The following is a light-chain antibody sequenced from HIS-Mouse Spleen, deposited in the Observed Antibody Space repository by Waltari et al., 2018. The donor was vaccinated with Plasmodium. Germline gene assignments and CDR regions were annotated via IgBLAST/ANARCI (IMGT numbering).Light chain of an antibody. J-gene: IGLJ3*02. Sequence: SYELTQTPPVSVSPGQTARITSAGDALPKQYTSWYQQKSGQAPVLVIYEDSKRPSGIPERFSGSSSGTMATLTISGAQVEDEADYYCYSTDSSGNHRVFGGGTKLTVL. CDR2: EDS. V-gene: IGLV3-10*01. CDR3: YSTDSSGNHRV. CDR1: ALPKQY.